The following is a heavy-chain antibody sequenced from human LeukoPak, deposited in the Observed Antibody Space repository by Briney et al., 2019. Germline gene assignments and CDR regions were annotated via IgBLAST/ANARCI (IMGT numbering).Heavy chain of an antibody. CDR1: GLTFSSSA. V-gene: IGHV3-23*01. Sequence: GGSLRLSCAASGLTFSSSAMSWVRQAPGKGLEWVSAISDNGGKTYYTGPVKGRFTISRDNSKNTLYLQMTSLRAEDTALYYCTTDRMVLGYWGQGTLVTVSS. D-gene: IGHD3-10*01. CDR2: ISDNGGKT. CDR3: TTDRMVLGY. J-gene: IGHJ4*02.